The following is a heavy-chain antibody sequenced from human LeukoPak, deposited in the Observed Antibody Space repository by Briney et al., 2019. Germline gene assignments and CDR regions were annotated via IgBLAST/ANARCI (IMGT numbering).Heavy chain of an antibody. CDR1: GGSISSYY. D-gene: IGHD6-19*01. CDR2: IYTSGST. V-gene: IGHV4-4*07. J-gene: IGHJ4*02. CDR3: ARGVRIAVAGTTSRYYFDY. Sequence: SETLSLTCTVSGGSISSYYWSWIRQPAGKGLEWIGRIYTSGSTNYNPSLKSRVTMSVDTSKNQFSLKLSSVTAADTAAYYCARGVRIAVAGTTSRYYFDYWGQGTLVTVSS.